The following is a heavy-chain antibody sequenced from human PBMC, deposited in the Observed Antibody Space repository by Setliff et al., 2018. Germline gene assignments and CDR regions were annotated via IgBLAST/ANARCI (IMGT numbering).Heavy chain of an antibody. CDR1: GFTFSSYW. J-gene: IGHJ4*02. V-gene: IGHV3-7*03. D-gene: IGHD3-22*01. Sequence: PGGSLRLSCAASGFTFSSYWMSWVRQAPGKGLEWVANIKRDGREIYYVDSVKGRFTISRDNAKKSLYLQMNSLRAEDTAIYYCARPYDSSGHIEGYWGQGTLVTVSS. CDR2: IKRDGREI. CDR3: ARPYDSSGHIEGY.